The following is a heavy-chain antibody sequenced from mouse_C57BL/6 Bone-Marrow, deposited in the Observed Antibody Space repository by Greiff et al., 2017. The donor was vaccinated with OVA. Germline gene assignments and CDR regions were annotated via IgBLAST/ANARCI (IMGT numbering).Heavy chain of an antibody. V-gene: IGHV1-15*01. J-gene: IGHJ2*01. CDR1: GYTFTDYE. D-gene: IGHD1-1*01. CDR3: KDYGSSFLCFDC. Sequence: QVQLKQSGAELVRPGASVTLSCKASGYTFTDYEMHWVKQTPVHGLEWIGAIDPETGGTAYNQKFKGKAILTADKSSSTAYMELRSLTSEDSAVYYCKDYGSSFLCFDCWGQGTTLTVSS. CDR2: IDPETGGT.